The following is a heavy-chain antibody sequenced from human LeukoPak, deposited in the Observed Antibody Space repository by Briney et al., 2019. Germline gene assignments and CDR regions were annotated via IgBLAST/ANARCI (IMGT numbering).Heavy chain of an antibody. J-gene: IGHJ4*02. D-gene: IGHD6-13*01. V-gene: IGHV3-66*01. CDR1: GFSVSNNY. Sequence: GGSLRLSCAASGFSVSNNYMSWVRQAPGKGLEWVSVIYSGGSTFYADSVKGRFTISRDNSKNTLYLQMNSLRAEDTAVYYCTAGIGHSDFDYWGQGTLVTVSS. CDR3: TAGIGHSDFDY. CDR2: IYSGGST.